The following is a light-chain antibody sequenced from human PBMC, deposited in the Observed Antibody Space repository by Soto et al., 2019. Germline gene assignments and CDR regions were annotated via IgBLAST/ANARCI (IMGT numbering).Light chain of an antibody. CDR2: EAS. J-gene: IGKJ4*01. Sequence: EIVLTLSPATLTLSLGERPTLFCRASQSVSSYLAWYQQNPGQAPTLLSYEASNRAPGIRARCSGRWSGTDFTLTISSLEPEDCAVYYCQQRCNWPLTFGGGTKVDIK. V-gene: IGKV3-11*01. CDR3: QQRCNWPLT. CDR1: QSVSSY.